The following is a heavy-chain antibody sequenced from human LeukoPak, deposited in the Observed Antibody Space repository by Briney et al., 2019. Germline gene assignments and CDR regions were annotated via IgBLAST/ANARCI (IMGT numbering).Heavy chain of an antibody. CDR3: ARGSRISFDY. CDR2: ISSSGSTT. Sequence: GGSLRLSCAASGFTFSSYAMSWVRQTPGKGLEWVSAISSSGSTTQYADSVKGRFTISRDNSKNTLYLQMNSLRAEDTAVYYCARGSRISFDYWGQGALVTVSS. D-gene: IGHD3-16*01. V-gene: IGHV3-23*01. CDR1: GFTFSSYA. J-gene: IGHJ4*02.